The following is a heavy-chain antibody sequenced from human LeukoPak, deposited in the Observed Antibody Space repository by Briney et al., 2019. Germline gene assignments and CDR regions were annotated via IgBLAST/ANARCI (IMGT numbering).Heavy chain of an antibody. CDR2: IGTAGDT. J-gene: IGHJ6*02. D-gene: IGHD1-26*01. CDR1: RFTFSSYD. V-gene: IGHV3-13*04. Sequence: GGSLRLSCAASRFTFSSYDMHWVRQATGKGLEWVSAIGTAGDTYYPGSVKGRFTISRDNAKNSLYLQMTSLRAEDTAVYYCTRDASGEAASGPRMDVWGQGTTVAVSS. CDR3: TRDASGEAASGPRMDV.